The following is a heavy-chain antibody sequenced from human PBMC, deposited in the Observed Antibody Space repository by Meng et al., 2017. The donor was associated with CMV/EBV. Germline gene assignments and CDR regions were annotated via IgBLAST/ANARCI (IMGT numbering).Heavy chain of an antibody. CDR2: IWYDGSNK. CDR1: GFTFSSYG. Sequence: GESLKISCAASGFTFSSYGMHWVRQAPGKGLEWVAVIWYDGSNKYYADSVKGRFTISRDNSKNTLYLQMNSLRAEDTAVYYCARDLGFVDTAMVSVYWGQGTLVTVSS. V-gene: IGHV3-33*01. CDR3: ARDLGFVDTAMVSVY. J-gene: IGHJ4*02. D-gene: IGHD5-18*01.